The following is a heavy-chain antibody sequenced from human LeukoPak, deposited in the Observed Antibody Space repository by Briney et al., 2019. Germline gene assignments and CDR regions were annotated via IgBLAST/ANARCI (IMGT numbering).Heavy chain of an antibody. Sequence: GGSLRLSCAASGFTFSSYALHWVRQAPGKGLEWVAVMSYDEGKNYYADSVKGRFTISRDNSKNTLYLQMNSLRAEDTAVYYCARDALLVRGALYFYGVDVWGQGTTVTVSS. CDR1: GFTFSSYA. J-gene: IGHJ6*02. V-gene: IGHV3-30-3*01. CDR2: MSYDEGKN. CDR3: ARDALLVRGALYFYGVDV. D-gene: IGHD3-10*01.